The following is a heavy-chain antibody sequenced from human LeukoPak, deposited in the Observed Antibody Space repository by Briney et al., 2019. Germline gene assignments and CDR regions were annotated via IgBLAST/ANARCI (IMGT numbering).Heavy chain of an antibody. V-gene: IGHV3-30*18. CDR2: ISYDGSNK. J-gene: IGHJ4*02. CDR1: GFTFSSYG. D-gene: IGHD3-22*01. CDR3: AKDRDSSGYLSY. Sequence: PGRSLRLSCAASGFTFSSYGMRWVRQAPGKGLEWVAVISYDGSNKYYADSVKGRFTISRDNSKNTLYLQMNSLRAEDTAVYYCAKDRDSSGYLSYWGQGTLVTVSS.